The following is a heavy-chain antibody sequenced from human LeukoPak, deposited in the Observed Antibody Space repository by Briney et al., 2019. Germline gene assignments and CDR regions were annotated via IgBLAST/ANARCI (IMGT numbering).Heavy chain of an antibody. CDR3: ARAGQYSSSWYYYYGMDV. D-gene: IGHD6-13*01. CDR2: IYTSGST. J-gene: IGHJ6*02. Sequence: PSETLSLTCTVSGGSISSYYWRWIRQPAGKELEWIGRIYTSGSTNYNPSLKSRVTMSVDTSKNQFSLKLSSVTAADTAVYYCARAGQYSSSWYYYYGMDVWGQGTTVTVSS. CDR1: GGSISSYY. V-gene: IGHV4-4*07.